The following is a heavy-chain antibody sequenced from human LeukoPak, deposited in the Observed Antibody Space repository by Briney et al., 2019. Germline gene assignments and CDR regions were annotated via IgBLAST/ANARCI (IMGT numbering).Heavy chain of an antibody. CDR1: GFSFSNYA. CDR2: ISGRDGST. CDR3: ARHAAAGTVYYYYMDV. V-gene: IGHV3-23*01. J-gene: IGHJ6*03. D-gene: IGHD6-13*01. Sequence: GGSLRLSCAASGFSFSNYAMSWVRQAPGKGLEWVSAISGRDGSTYYAGSVKGRFTISRDNSKNTLYLQMNSLRAEDTAVYYCARHAAAGTVYYYYMDVWGKGTTVTISS.